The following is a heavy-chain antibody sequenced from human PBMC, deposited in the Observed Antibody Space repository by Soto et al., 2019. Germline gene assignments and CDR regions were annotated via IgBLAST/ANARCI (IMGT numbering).Heavy chain of an antibody. V-gene: IGHV3-23*01. Sequence: GGSLRLSCAASGFTFSSYAMSWVRQAPGKGLEWVSSISHSGGTTYYADSVRGRFTISRDNSKNTLYLQMNSLRAEDTAIYYCTKLMGSGWYFDYWGQGTLVNVSS. CDR2: ISHSGGTT. CDR3: TKLMGSGWYFDY. CDR1: GFTFSSYA. J-gene: IGHJ4*02. D-gene: IGHD6-19*01.